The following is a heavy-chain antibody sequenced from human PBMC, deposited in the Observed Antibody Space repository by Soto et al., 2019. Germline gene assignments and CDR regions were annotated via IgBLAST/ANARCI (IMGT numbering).Heavy chain of an antibody. CDR1: GGSISSGGYS. D-gene: IGHD6-13*01. V-gene: IGHV4-30-2*01. CDR2: IYHSGST. CDR3: ASSHAGAHITAAVH. Sequence: QLQLQESCSGLVKPSQTLSLTCAVSGGSISSGGYSWSWIRQPPGKGLEWIGYIYHSGSTYYHPSLKSRVTLSVDRSKNQFSLKLSSVTAADAAVYYCASSHAGAHITAAVHWGQGTLVTVSS. J-gene: IGHJ4*02.